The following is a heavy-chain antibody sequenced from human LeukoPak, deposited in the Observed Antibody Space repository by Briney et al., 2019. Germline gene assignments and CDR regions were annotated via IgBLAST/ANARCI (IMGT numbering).Heavy chain of an antibody. Sequence: PSVTLSLTCAVYGGSFSGYYWSWIRQPPGKGLEWIGEINHSGSTNYNPSLKSRVTISVDTSKNQFSLKLSSVTAADTAVYYCARRSSKRFNWYFDLWGRGTLVTVSS. CDR1: GGSFSGYY. V-gene: IGHV4-34*01. CDR2: INHSGST. CDR3: ARRSSKRFNWYFDL. J-gene: IGHJ2*01. D-gene: IGHD5-24*01.